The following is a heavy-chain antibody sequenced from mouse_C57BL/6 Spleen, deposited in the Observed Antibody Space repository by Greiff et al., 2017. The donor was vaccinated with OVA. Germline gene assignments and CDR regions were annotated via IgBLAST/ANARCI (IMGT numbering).Heavy chain of an antibody. CDR1: GYTFTDYE. V-gene: IGHV1-15*01. CDR2: IDPETGGT. D-gene: IGHD2-2*01. CDR3: TRTPPYGYHQAWFAY. J-gene: IGHJ3*01. Sequence: LQESGAELVRPGASVTLSCKASGYTFTDYEMHWVKQTPVHGLEWIGAIDPETGGTAYNQKFKGKAILTADKSSSTAYMELRSLTSEDSAVYYCTRTPPYGYHQAWFAYWGQGTLVTVSA.